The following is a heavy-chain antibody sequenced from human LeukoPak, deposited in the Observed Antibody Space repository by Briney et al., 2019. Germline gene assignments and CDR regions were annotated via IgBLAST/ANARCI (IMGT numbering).Heavy chain of an antibody. CDR2: IHPNGRDT. V-gene: IGHV1-2*02. Sequence: ASVKVSCKASGYTFTNHHIYWVRQAPGRGLEWMGWIHPNGRDTIYAQKFQGRATMTTDTSITTSYMELTSLTSDDTAVYYCASHYGPGPVWGQGTLVTV. CDR1: GYTFTNHH. J-gene: IGHJ4*02. CDR3: ASHYGPGPV. D-gene: IGHD3-10*01.